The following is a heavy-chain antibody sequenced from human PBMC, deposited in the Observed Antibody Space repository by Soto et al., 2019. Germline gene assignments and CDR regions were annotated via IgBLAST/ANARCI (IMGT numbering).Heavy chain of an antibody. CDR2: ISASTRNT. Sequence: ASVKVSCKASGYTFSDYAISWVRQAPGQGLEWMGWISASTRNTDQAQNFQGRVIMTLDTSTNTAYMELRSLRSDDTAVYYCVRCYCSVGSCYASWDFDLWGRGTLVTVSS. V-gene: IGHV1-18*01. J-gene: IGHJ2*01. CDR1: GYTFSDYA. D-gene: IGHD2-15*01. CDR3: VRCYCSVGSCYASWDFDL.